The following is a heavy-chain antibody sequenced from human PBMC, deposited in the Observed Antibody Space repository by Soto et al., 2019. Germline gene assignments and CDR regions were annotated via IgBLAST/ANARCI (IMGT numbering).Heavy chain of an antibody. CDR1: GFTFDDYA. CDR2: ISWNSGSI. CDR3: AEDLWDSSGPSPYGMDV. J-gene: IGHJ6*02. V-gene: IGHV3-9*01. D-gene: IGHD6-25*01. Sequence: GGSLRLSCAASGFTFDDYAMHWVRQAPGKGLEWVSGISWNSGSIGYADSVKGRFTISRDNAKNSLYLQMNSLRAEDTALYYCAEDLWDSSGPSPYGMDVWGQGTTVTVSS.